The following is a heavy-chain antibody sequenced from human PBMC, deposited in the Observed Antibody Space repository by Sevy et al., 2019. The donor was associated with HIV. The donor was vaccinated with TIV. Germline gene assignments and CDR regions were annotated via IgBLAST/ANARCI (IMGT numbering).Heavy chain of an antibody. CDR3: PRDAGTGGSYMGYYFGMDV. D-gene: IGHD3-10*01. V-gene: IGHV3-9*01. CDR2: VSWNGRSL. Sequence: GGSLRLSCVTSGFTFDDHGMHWVREIPGKGLEWVSGVSWNGRSLGYADTVKGRFIISRDNAKKSVSLQMNSLRTEDTALYYCPRDAGTGGSYMGYYFGMDVWGQGITVTVSS. CDR1: GFTFDDHG. J-gene: IGHJ6*02.